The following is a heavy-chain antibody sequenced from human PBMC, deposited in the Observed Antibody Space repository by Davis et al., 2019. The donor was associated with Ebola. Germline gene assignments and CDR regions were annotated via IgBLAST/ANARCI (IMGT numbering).Heavy chain of an antibody. CDR3: ARRRSYYDY. J-gene: IGHJ4*02. CDR2: IYYSGST. V-gene: IGHV4-61*01. CDR1: GGSISSSSYY. Sequence: SETLSLTCTVSGGSISSSSYYWSWIRQPPGKGLEWIGYIYYSGSTNYNPSPKSRVTISVDTSKNQFSLKLSSVTAADTAVYYCARRRSYYDYWGQGTLVTVSS.